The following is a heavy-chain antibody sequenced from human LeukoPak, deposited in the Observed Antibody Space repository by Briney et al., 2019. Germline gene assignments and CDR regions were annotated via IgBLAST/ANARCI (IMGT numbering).Heavy chain of an antibody. CDR2: ISSSGDSP. Sequence: QTGGSLRLSCAASGFTFSSYAMSWVRQAPGKGLEWVSAISSSGDSPYFADSVKGRFTISRDNSKNTLYLQMNSLRAEDTALYYCVHQHLLGGAFDIWGQGTMVTVSS. V-gene: IGHV3-23*01. CDR1: GFTFSSYA. J-gene: IGHJ3*02. D-gene: IGHD2-15*01. CDR3: VHQHLLGGAFDI.